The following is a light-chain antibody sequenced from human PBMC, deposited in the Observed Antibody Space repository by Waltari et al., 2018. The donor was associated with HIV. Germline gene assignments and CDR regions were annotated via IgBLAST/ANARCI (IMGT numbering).Light chain of an antibody. CDR1: SRDVGKFDS. CDR2: DVS. CDR3: CSYAGRDTFVL. Sequence: QSALTQPRSVSGSPGRAVTIPCTGSSRDVGKFDSVRWSQYNPAKTPKVMIFDVSKRPSGVPDRFSGSNSGHTASLTISGLQAEDEADSYCCSYAGRDTFVLFGGGTKLTVL. J-gene: IGLJ2*01. V-gene: IGLV2-11*01.